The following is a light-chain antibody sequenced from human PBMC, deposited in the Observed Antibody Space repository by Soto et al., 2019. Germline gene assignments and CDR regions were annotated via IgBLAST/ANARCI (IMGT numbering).Light chain of an antibody. CDR1: HSISNY. V-gene: IGKV1-39*01. Sequence: DIQMTQSPSSLSASVGDRVTITCRASHSISNYLNWYQQKPGKAPNLLIFAASSLQSGVPSRFSGSRSGPDFTLTISSLQPEDFATYYCQQSYSSPPTFGQGTKVDIK. J-gene: IGKJ1*01. CDR2: AAS. CDR3: QQSYSSPPT.